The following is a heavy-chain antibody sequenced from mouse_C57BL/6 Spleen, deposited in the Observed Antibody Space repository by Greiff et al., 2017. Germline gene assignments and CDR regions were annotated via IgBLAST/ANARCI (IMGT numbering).Heavy chain of an antibody. CDR2: INPNNGGT. D-gene: IGHD1-1*01. J-gene: IGHJ2*01. CDR3: AKDYYGSSYGHFDY. CDR1: GYTFTDYY. V-gene: IGHV1-26*01. Sequence: EVQLQQSGPELVKPGASVKISCKASGYTFTDYYMNWVKQSHGKSLEWIGDINPNNGGTSYNQKFKGKATLTVDKSSSTAYMELRSLTSEDSAVYYCAKDYYGSSYGHFDYWGQGTTLTVSS.